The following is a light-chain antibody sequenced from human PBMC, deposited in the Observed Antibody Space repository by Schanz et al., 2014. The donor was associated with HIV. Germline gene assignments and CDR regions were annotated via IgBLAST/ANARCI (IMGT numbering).Light chain of an antibody. V-gene: IGLV2-8*01. Sequence: QSALTQPPSASGSPGQSVTISCTGTSSDVGGYKYVSWYQQHPGKAPKLMIYEVSKRPSGVPDRFSGSKSGNTASLTVSGLQAEDEADYYCSSWAGKYVKIFGSGTKLTVL. J-gene: IGLJ1*01. CDR3: SSWAGKYVKI. CDR2: EVS. CDR1: SSDVGGYKY.